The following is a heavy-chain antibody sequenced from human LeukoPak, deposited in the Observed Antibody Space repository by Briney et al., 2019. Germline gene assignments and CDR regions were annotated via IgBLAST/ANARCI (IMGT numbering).Heavy chain of an antibody. CDR3: AREKTYYDILTGYYPFYFDY. Sequence: GGSLRLSCAASGFTVSSNYMSWVRQAPGKGLEWVSVIYSGGSTYYADSVKGRFTISRHNSKNTLYLQMNSLRAEDTAVYYCAREKTYYDILTGYYPFYFDYWGQGTLVTVSS. D-gene: IGHD3-9*01. CDR2: IYSGGST. CDR1: GFTVSSNY. V-gene: IGHV3-53*04. J-gene: IGHJ4*02.